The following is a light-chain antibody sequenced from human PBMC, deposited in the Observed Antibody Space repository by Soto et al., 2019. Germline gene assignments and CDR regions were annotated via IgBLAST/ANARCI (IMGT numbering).Light chain of an antibody. Sequence: QSVLTQPPSASGTPGQRVTISCSGSSSNIGSNTVNWYQQLPGTAPKLLIYNNNQRPSGVPDRCSSSKSGTSASLAISGLQSEDEADYYCAAWDDSLNGLVFGTGTKLTVL. CDR2: NNN. J-gene: IGLJ1*01. CDR3: AAWDDSLNGLV. CDR1: SSNIGSNT. V-gene: IGLV1-44*01.